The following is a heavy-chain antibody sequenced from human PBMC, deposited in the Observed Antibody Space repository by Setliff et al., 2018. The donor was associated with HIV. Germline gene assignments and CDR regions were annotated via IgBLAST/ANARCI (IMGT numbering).Heavy chain of an antibody. J-gene: IGHJ6*03. CDR1: GFTFSSYW. CDR3: ARGPLYSGSPADYHYYYMAV. D-gene: IGHD1-26*01. CDR2: INSDGSST. Sequence: GGSLRLSCAASGFTFSSYWMHWVRQAPGKGLVWVSRINSDGSSTSYADSVKGRFTISRDNAKKTLYRQMNSRRAEDTAVYYCARGPLYSGSPADYHYYYMAVWGKGTTVTVSS. V-gene: IGHV3-74*01.